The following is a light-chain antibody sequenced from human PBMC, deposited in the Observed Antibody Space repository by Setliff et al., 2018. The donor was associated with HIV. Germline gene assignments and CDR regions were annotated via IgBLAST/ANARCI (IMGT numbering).Light chain of an antibody. CDR2: DTN. V-gene: IGLV8-61*01. J-gene: IGLJ1*01. Sequence: QTVVTQEPSLSVSPGGTVTLTCGLSSGAVSNSHKPSWYQQTPGQPPRTLIYDTNSRSSGVPDRFSSSIFGNTAALTITGAQADDESDYYCLLFMSTAYVFGTGTKVTVL. CDR1: SGAVSNSHK. CDR3: LLFMSTAYV.